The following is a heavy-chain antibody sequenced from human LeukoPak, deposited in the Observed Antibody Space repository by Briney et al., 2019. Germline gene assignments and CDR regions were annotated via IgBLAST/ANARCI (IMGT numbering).Heavy chain of an antibody. Sequence: GGSLRLSCAASGFTFSSYGMHWVRQAPGKGLEWVAFIRYDGSNKYYADSVKGRSTISRDNSKNTLYLQMNSLRAEDTAVYYCAKDGYYGSGEYFDYWGQGTLVTVSS. CDR1: GFTFSSYG. D-gene: IGHD3-10*01. CDR3: AKDGYYGSGEYFDY. V-gene: IGHV3-30*02. J-gene: IGHJ4*02. CDR2: IRYDGSNK.